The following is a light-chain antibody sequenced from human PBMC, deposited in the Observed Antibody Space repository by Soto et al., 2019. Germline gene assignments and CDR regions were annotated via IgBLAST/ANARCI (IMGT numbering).Light chain of an antibody. Sequence: QSALTQPASVSGSPGQSITISCTGTSSDVGSYNLVSWYQHHPGKAPKLIIYEVSNRPSGVYNRFSGSKSGNTASLTISGLQAEDEAYYYCSSFTSSSTGVFGGGTKLTVL. J-gene: IGLJ3*02. V-gene: IGLV2-14*02. CDR3: SSFTSSSTGV. CDR1: SSDVGSYNL. CDR2: EVS.